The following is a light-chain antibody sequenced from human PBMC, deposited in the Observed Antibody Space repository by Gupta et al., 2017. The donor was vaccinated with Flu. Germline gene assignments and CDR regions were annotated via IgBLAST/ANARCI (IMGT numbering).Light chain of an antibody. V-gene: IGLV2-11*01. CDR2: DVS. Sequence: QSVLTQPRSVSGSPGQSVTISCTGSSSDVGLYEYVSWYQHHPGKAPSLIIYDVSRRPSGVPDRFSASKSGNTASLTXSXLQAEDXADYHCCSYAGRYTWVFGGGTKVTVL. CDR1: SSDVGLYEY. CDR3: CSYAGRYTWV. J-gene: IGLJ2*01.